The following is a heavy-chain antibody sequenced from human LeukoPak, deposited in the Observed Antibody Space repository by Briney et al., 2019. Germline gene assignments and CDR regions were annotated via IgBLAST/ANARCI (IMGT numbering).Heavy chain of an antibody. V-gene: IGHV3-33*01. D-gene: IGHD6-19*01. CDR3: EREKQKYSSGWYCLDY. CDR2: IWYDGSNK. Sequence: GGSLRLSCAASGFTFSTYGLHWVRQAPGKGVEWGALIWYDGSNKYYADSVKGRFTISRDNSKNTLYLHINSLGAEHTAVYYLEREKQKYSSGWYCLDYWGQGTLVTVSS. CDR1: GFTFSTYG. J-gene: IGHJ4*02.